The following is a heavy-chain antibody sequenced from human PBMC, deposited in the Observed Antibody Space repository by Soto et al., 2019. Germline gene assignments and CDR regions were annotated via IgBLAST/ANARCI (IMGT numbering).Heavy chain of an antibody. CDR1: GFTFSSYG. Sequence: QVQLVESGGGVVQPGRSLRLSCAASGFTFSSYGMHWVRQAPGKGLEWVSVIWYDGSNKYYADSVKGRFTISRDNSKNTLYLQMNSLRAEDTAVYYCAIARTGYCSGGSCPNWFDPWGQGTLVTVAS. V-gene: IGHV3-33*01. J-gene: IGHJ5*02. D-gene: IGHD2-15*01. CDR2: IWYDGSNK. CDR3: AIARTGYCSGGSCPNWFDP.